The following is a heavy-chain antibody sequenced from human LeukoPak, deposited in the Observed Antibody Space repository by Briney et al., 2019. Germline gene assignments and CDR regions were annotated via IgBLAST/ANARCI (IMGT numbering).Heavy chain of an antibody. CDR2: IYYSGST. CDR1: GGSISSGDYY. V-gene: IGHV4-30-4*08. CDR3: AGIPQPYCSGGSCYYYYMDV. Sequence: SETLSLTCTVSGGSISSGDYYWSWIRQPPGKGLEWIGYIYYSGSTYYNPSLKSRVTISVDTSKNQFSLKLSSVTAADTAVYYCAGIPQPYCSGGSCYYYYMDVWGKGTTVTVSS. D-gene: IGHD2-15*01. J-gene: IGHJ6*03.